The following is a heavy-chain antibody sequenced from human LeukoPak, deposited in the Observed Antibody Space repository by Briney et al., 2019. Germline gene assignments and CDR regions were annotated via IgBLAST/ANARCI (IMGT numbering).Heavy chain of an antibody. CDR2: INHNRGGT. Sequence: ASVKVSRKPSGYTFTGYYMHSVRKTPGQGLERMGRINHNRGGTKYAQKFQGRVTMTRDTSISTAYMELIRLRSDDTAVYYCSRSYYYDSSGYYEVGYWGQGTLVTVSS. CDR1: GYTFTGYY. V-gene: IGHV1-2*06. J-gene: IGHJ4*02. D-gene: IGHD3-22*01. CDR3: SRSYYYDSSGYYEVGY.